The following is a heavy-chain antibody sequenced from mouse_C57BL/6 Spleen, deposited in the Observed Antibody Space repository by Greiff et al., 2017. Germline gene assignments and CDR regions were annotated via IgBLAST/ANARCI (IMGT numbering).Heavy chain of an antibody. CDR1: GYTFTGYW. CDR3: ARHSSGYPFAY. J-gene: IGHJ3*01. D-gene: IGHD3-2*02. CDR2: ILPGSGST. V-gene: IGHV1-9*01. Sequence: QVQLQQSGAELMKPGASVKLSCKATGYTFTGYWIEWVKQRPGHGLEWIGEILPGSGSTNYNEKFKGKATFTADTSSNTAYMRLSSLTTEDSAIYYCARHSSGYPFAYWGQGTLVTVSA.